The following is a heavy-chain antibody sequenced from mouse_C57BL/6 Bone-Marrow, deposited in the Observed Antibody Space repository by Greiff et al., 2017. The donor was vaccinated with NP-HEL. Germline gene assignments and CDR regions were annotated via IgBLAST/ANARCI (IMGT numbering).Heavy chain of an antibody. D-gene: IGHD2-12*01. Sequence: QVQLQQSGPELVKPGASVKLSCKASGYTFTSYDINWVKQRPGQGLAWIGWIYPRAGSTTYNEKFKGKATLTVDTSSSTAYMELHSLTSEDSAVYFYERRRYYNYAMDYWGQGTSVTVSS. V-gene: IGHV1-85*01. CDR3: ERRRYYNYAMDY. CDR2: IYPRAGST. CDR1: GYTFTSYD. J-gene: IGHJ4*01.